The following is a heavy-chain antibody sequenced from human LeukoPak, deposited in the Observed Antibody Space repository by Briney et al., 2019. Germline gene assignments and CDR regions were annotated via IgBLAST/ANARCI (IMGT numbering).Heavy chain of an antibody. CDR3: AREQYYYDSSGWIDY. Sequence: ASVKVSCKASGYTFTGYYMHWVGLAPGQGLEGMGLINPNSGGTNYAQKFQGRVTMTRDTSISTAYMELSRLRSDDTAVYYCAREQYYYDSSGWIDYWGQGTLVTVSS. CDR1: GYTFTGYY. J-gene: IGHJ4*02. D-gene: IGHD3-22*01. CDR2: INPNSGGT. V-gene: IGHV1-2*02.